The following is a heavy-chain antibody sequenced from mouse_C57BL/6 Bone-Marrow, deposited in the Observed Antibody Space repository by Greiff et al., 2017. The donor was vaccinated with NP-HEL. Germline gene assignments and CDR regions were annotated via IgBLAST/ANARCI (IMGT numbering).Heavy chain of an antibody. CDR1: GYTFTTYW. V-gene: IGHV1-50*01. Sequence: QVQLQQPGAELVKPGASVKLSCKASGYTFTTYWMQWVKQRPGQGLEWIGEIDPSDSYTNYNQKFKGKATLTVDTSSSTAHMQLSSLTSEDSAVYYCARKAYYGRSYEFAYWGQGTLVTVSA. CDR2: IDPSDSYT. D-gene: IGHD1-1*01. CDR3: ARKAYYGRSYEFAY. J-gene: IGHJ3*01.